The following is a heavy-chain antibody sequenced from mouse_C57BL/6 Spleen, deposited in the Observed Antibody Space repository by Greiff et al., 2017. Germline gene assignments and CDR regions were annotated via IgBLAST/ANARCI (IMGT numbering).Heavy chain of an antibody. V-gene: IGHV14-1*01. CDR1: GFNINDYY. CDR3: TTGSTMVAMDY. Sequence: EVQLQQSGAELVRPGASVKLSCTASGFNINDYYMHWVKQRPEQGLEWIGRIDPEDGDTEYAPKFQGKATLTADTSSNTAYLQLSSLTSEDTAVYYCTTGSTMVAMDYWGQGTTLTVSS. CDR2: IDPEDGDT. J-gene: IGHJ2*01. D-gene: IGHD2-2*01.